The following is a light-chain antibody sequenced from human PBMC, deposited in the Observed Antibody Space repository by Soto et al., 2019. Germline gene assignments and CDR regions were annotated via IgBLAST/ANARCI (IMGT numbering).Light chain of an antibody. CDR3: HQRQYWPTIT. J-gene: IGKJ5*01. V-gene: IGKV3-11*01. CDR2: DAS. Sequence: EIVLTQSPGTLSLSPGERATLSCRASQSVSSSYLAWYQQKPGQAPRLLISDASNRATGIPARFSGSGSGTDFTLTISSLQTQDFAVYYCHQRQYWPTITFGQGTRLEIK. CDR1: QSVSSSY.